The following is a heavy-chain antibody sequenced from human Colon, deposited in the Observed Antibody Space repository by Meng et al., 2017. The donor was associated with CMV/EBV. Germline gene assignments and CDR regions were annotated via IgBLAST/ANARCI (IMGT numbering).Heavy chain of an antibody. Sequence: VELQESGAGLVKPSEPLSPTCTVSGGSISTYYWSWIRQPAGEGLEWLGRISTNRNTDYNPSLNSRATIWLDTSNNQFSLKLTSVTAADTAVYYCVRGGYSGTQTGGVQEYWGQGTLVTVSS. V-gene: IGHV4-4*07. CDR2: ISTNRNT. CDR3: VRGGYSGTQTGGVQEY. D-gene: IGHD5-12*01. CDR1: GGSISTYY. J-gene: IGHJ4*02.